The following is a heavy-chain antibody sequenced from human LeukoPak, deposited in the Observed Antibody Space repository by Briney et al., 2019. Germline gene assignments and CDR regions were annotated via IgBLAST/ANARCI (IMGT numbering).Heavy chain of an antibody. Sequence: PGQCLRLSGAASGFTFGSDWMQWVSHAAGKGLVWVSRIDKDGSSTTYADSAKGRFTISRDNAKNMLYMQMNSLGAEDTAVYYCAREVPRGGSYYEDYWGQGTLVTVSS. J-gene: IGHJ4*02. D-gene: IGHD1-26*01. CDR3: AREVPRGGSYYEDY. V-gene: IGHV3-74*01. CDR1: GFTFGSDW. CDR2: IDKDGSST.